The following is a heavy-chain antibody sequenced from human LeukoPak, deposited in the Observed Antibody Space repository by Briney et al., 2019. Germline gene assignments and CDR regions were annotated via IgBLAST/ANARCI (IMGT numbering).Heavy chain of an antibody. CDR1: GFTFTSSA. D-gene: IGHD5-18*01. CDR2: IVVGSGNT. CDR3: ARDLRGYSYGYY. Sequence: SVKVSCKASGFTFTSSAVQWVRQARGQRLEWIGWIVVGSGNTNYAQKFQERVTITRDMSTSTAYMELSSLRSEDTAVYYCARDLRGYSYGYYWGQGTLVTVSS. J-gene: IGHJ4*02. V-gene: IGHV1-58*01.